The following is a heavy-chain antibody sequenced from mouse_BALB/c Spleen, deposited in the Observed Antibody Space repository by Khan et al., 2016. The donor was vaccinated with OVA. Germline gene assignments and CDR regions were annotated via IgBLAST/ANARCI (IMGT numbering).Heavy chain of an antibody. J-gene: IGHJ3*01. CDR2: IYPGSGNT. CDR3: ARDGGNYGWFAY. V-gene: IGHV1-63*01. Sequence: QVQLQQSGTELVRPGTSVKISCKASGYAFTDYWLGWVKQRPGHGLEWIGDIYPGSGNTYYNEKFKGKVTLTADKSSSTAYMQLSSLTSEDSAVYFCARDGGNYGWFAYWGQGTLVTVSA. D-gene: IGHD2-1*01. CDR1: GYAFTDYW.